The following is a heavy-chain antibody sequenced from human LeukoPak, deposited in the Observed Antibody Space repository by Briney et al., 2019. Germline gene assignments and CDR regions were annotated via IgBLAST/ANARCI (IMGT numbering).Heavy chain of an antibody. V-gene: IGHV3-11*01. CDR2: ISSSGSTI. D-gene: IGHD2-21*01. CDR3: FFQAEDGIRDDY. CDR1: GFTFSDYY. Sequence: PGGSLRLSCAASGFTFSDYYMSWIRQAPGNELECVSYISSSGSTIYYADSVKGRFTISRDNAKNSLYLQMNSLRAEDTAVYYFFFQAEDGIRDDYWGQGTLVTVSS. J-gene: IGHJ4*02.